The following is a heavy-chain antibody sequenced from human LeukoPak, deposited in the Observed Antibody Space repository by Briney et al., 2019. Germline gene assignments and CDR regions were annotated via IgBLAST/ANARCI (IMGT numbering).Heavy chain of an antibody. D-gene: IGHD5-18*01. CDR1: GFTFSSYA. CDR3: ARDSGSGIQLWYFDY. CDR2: ISSNGCST. Sequence: PGGSLRLSCAASGFTFSSYAMHWVRQAPGKGLEDVSAISSNGCSTYYANSVKGRFTISRDNSKNTLYLQMDSLRAEDMGVYYCARDSGSGIQLWYFDYWGQGTLVTVSS. V-gene: IGHV3-64*01. J-gene: IGHJ4*02.